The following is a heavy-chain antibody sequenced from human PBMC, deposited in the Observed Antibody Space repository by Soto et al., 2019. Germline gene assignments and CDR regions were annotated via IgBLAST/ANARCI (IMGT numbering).Heavy chain of an antibody. CDR3: GRGPGGPDGPGDY. D-gene: IGHD2-15*01. J-gene: IGHJ4*02. CDR1: GYTFTSYA. Sequence: QVQLVQSGAEVKKPGASVKVSCKASGYTFTSYAMHWVRQAPGQRLEWMGWINAGNGNTKYSQKFQGRVTLTSDTAAGTDYKVLSSLRSEDTAVYSCGRGPGGPDGPGDYWGQGTLVTVSS. CDR2: INAGNGNT. V-gene: IGHV1-3*01.